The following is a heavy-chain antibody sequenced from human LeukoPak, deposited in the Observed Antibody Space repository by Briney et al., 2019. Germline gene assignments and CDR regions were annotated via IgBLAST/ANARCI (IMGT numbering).Heavy chain of an antibody. D-gene: IGHD6-19*01. V-gene: IGHV1-69*13. CDR2: IIPIFGTA. CDR3: AGPPAGPRDYYYGMDV. J-gene: IGHJ6*02. CDR1: GGTFSSYA. Sequence: GASVKVSCKASGGTFSSYAISWVRQAPGQGLEWMGGIIPIFGTANYAQKFQGRVTITADESTSTAYMELSSLRSEDTAVYYCAGPPAGPRDYYYGMDVWGQGTTVTVSS.